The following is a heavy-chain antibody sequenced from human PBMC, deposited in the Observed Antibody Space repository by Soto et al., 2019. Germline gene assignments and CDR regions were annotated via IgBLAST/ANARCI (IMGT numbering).Heavy chain of an antibody. V-gene: IGHV4-59*08. CDR3: ARRWGTTFDY. J-gene: IGHJ4*02. CDR1: GGSISSNY. CDR2: IYYSGST. Sequence: SETLSLTGTVSGGSISSNYWSWIRQPPGKGLEWIGYIYYSGSTNYNPPLKSRVTISVDTSKNQFSLKLSSVTAADTAVYYCARRWGTTFDYWGQGTLVTVSS. D-gene: IGHD3-16*01.